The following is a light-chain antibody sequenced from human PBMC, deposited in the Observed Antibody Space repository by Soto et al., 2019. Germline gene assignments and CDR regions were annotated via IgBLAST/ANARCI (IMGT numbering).Light chain of an antibody. J-gene: IGKJ1*01. CDR1: QSVSNNY. CDR3: QQYGSSGT. CDR2: GAS. V-gene: IGKV3-20*01. Sequence: EIVWPRSRGTLSLSPGERATLSCRASQSVSNNYLAWYQQKPGQAPRLLIYGASNRATGIPDRFSGSGSGTDFTLTISRLEPEDFAVYYCQQYGSSGTFGQGTKVDIK.